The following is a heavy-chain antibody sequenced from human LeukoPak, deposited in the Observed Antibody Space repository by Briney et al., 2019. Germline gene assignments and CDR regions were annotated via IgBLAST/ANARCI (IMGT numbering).Heavy chain of an antibody. CDR3: ARGPSIAVAGSFDI. Sequence: GGSLRLSCAASGFTSSDYYMSWIRQAPGKGLEWVSNSSRSGSTRYYADSVKGRFTISRDNAKNSLYLQMNSLRAEDTAVYYCARGPSIAVAGSFDIWGQGTMVTVSS. CDR1: GFTSSDYY. CDR2: SSRSGSTR. V-gene: IGHV3-11*04. D-gene: IGHD6-19*01. J-gene: IGHJ3*02.